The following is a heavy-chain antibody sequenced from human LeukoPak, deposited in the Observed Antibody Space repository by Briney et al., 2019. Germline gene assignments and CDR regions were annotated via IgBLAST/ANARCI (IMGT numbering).Heavy chain of an antibody. CDR2: IFYSGST. Sequence: SETLSLTCTVSGGSISSYYGNWIRQPPGKGLEWIGYIFYSGSTYYSPSLKSRVTTSLDTSRNQFSLKLNSVTAADTAVYYCAKSNGYGLIDIWGQGTMVTVSS. CDR1: GGSISSYY. J-gene: IGHJ3*02. D-gene: IGHD3-22*01. CDR3: AKSNGYGLIDI. V-gene: IGHV4-59*12.